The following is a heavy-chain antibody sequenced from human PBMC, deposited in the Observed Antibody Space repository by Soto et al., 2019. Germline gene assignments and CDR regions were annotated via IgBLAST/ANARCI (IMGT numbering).Heavy chain of an antibody. Sequence: PSETLSLTCAVYGGSFSGYYWSWIRQPPGKGLEWIGEINHSGSTNYNPSLKSRVTISVDTSKNQFSLKLSSVTAADTAVYYCARGLGYCSSTSCKRFDPWGQGTLVTVSS. V-gene: IGHV4-34*01. CDR2: INHSGST. CDR3: ARGLGYCSSTSCKRFDP. J-gene: IGHJ5*02. CDR1: GGSFSGYY. D-gene: IGHD2-2*01.